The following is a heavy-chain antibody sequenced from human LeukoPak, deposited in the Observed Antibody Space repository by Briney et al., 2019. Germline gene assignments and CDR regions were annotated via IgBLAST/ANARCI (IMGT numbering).Heavy chain of an antibody. J-gene: IGHJ4*02. CDR3: ARGHLSGSSHFDS. CDR1: DGSISGQY. Sequence: SETLSLTCTVSDGSISGQYLSWIRQPPGKGLEWIVYIYYSGTTNDNPSLKGRVSISLDTSKNQFSLKLRSVTAADTAVYYCARGHLSGSSHFDSWGQGTLVTVSS. V-gene: IGHV4-59*11. CDR2: IYYSGTT. D-gene: IGHD6-13*01.